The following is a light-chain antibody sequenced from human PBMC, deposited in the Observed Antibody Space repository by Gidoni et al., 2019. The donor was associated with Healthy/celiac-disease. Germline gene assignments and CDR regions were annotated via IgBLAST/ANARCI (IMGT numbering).Light chain of an antibody. CDR2: AAS. J-gene: IGKJ2*01. Sequence: IQMTQSPSSLSASVGDRVTITCRASQSISSYLNWYQQKPGKAPKLLIYAASSLQSGVPSRFSGSGSGKDFTLTISSMQPEDFATYYCQQSYSTLLYTFGQGTKLEIK. V-gene: IGKV1-39*01. CDR3: QQSYSTLLYT. CDR1: QSISSY.